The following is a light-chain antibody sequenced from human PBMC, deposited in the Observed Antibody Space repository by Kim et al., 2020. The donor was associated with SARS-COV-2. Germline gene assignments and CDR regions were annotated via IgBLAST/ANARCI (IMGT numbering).Light chain of an antibody. CDR3: QVWGTASDPL. V-gene: IGLV3-21*01. CDR1: NIGTKS. J-gene: IGLJ3*02. Sequence: VGPGETARNTCEGSNIGTKSVHWYQQKAGQATVLIMGDDSDRPSGIPERFSGPNSGNKATLTNTRVEAGDEADYHCQVWGTASDPLFGGGTQLTVL. CDR2: DDS.